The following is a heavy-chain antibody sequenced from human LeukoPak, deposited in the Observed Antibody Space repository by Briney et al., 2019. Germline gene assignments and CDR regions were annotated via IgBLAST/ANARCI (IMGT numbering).Heavy chain of an antibody. CDR2: IIPIFGTA. CDR3: ARDCSTSCYRGPFNWFDP. J-gene: IGHJ5*02. V-gene: IGHV1-69*01. CDR1: GGTFSSYA. D-gene: IGHD2-2*01. Sequence: ASVKVSCKASGGTFSSYAISWVRQAPGQGLEWMGGIIPIFGTANYAQKFQGRVTITADESTSTAYMELSSLRSEDTAVYYCARDCSTSCYRGPFNWFDPWGQGTLVTVSS.